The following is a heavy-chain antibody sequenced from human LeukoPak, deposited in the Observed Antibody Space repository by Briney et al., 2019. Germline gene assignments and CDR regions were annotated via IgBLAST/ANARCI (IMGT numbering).Heavy chain of an antibody. J-gene: IGHJ4*02. Sequence: SETLSLTCTVSGYSISSGYYWGWIRQPPGKGLEWIGSIYHSGSTYYNPSLKSRVTISVDTSKNQFSLKLSSVTAADTAVYYCAAGSGSYYSPAESFDYWGQGTLATVSS. D-gene: IGHD1-26*01. CDR1: GYSISSGYY. CDR3: AAGSGSYYSPAESFDY. CDR2: IYHSGST. V-gene: IGHV4-38-2*02.